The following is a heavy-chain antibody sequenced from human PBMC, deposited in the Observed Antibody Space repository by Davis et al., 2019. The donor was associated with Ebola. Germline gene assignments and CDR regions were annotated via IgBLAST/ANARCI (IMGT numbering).Heavy chain of an antibody. CDR1: GYTFTSHA. D-gene: IGHD4-17*01. V-gene: IGHV1-18*01. Sequence: AASVTASCKASGYTFTSHAISWVRQAPGQGLEWMGWISAYNVNTNYAQKLQGRVTMTTDTSTSTAYMELRSLRSDDTAVYYCARGVDYGEQFDYWGQGTLVTVSS. CDR2: ISAYNVNT. J-gene: IGHJ4*02. CDR3: ARGVDYGEQFDY.